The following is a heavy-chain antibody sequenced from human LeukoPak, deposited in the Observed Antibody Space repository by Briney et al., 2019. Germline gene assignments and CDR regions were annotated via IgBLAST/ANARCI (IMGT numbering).Heavy chain of an antibody. V-gene: IGHV1-69*13. Sequence: GASVKVSCKASGGTFSSYAISWVRQAPGRGLEWMGGIIPIFGTANYAQKFQGRVTITADESTSTAYMELSSLRSEDTAVYYCARDRTYCGGDCYEPSYYYYGMDVWGKGTTVTVSS. CDR1: GGTFSSYA. J-gene: IGHJ6*04. CDR3: ARDRTYCGGDCYEPSYYYYGMDV. CDR2: IIPIFGTA. D-gene: IGHD2-21*02.